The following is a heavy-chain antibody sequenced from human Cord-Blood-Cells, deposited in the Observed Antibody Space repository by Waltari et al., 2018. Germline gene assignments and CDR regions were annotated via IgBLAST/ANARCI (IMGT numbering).Heavy chain of an antibody. Sequence: QVQLQESGPGLVKPSQTLSLTCTVSGGSISSGGYYWSWIRQHPGKGLEWIGYIYYSGRTYYTPSATSRVTIPVDTSQNQFSLTLSSVTAAATAVYYCARARTCDDAFDIWGQGTMVTVSS. CDR3: ARARTCDDAFDI. D-gene: IGHD1-7*01. CDR2: IYYSGRT. J-gene: IGHJ3*02. V-gene: IGHV4-31*03. CDR1: GGSISSGGYY.